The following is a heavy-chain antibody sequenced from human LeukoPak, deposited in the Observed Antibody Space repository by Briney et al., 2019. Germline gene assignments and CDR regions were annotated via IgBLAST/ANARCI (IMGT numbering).Heavy chain of an antibody. CDR3: AKYRDYYYYMDV. Sequence: GGSLRLSCAASGFTFSSYGMHWVRQAPGKGLEWVAVISYDGSNKYYADSVKGRFTISRDNSKNTLYLQMNSLRAEDTAVYYCAKYRDYYYYMDVWGKGTTVTVSS. V-gene: IGHV3-30*18. J-gene: IGHJ6*03. D-gene: IGHD3-16*02. CDR1: GFTFSSYG. CDR2: ISYDGSNK.